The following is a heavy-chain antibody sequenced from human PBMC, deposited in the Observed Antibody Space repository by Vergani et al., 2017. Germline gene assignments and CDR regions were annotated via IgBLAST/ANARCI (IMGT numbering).Heavy chain of an antibody. CDR2: ISGSGGST. Sequence: EVQLLESGGGLVQPGGSLRLSCAASGFTFSSYAMSWVRQAPGKGLEWVSAISGSGGSTYYADSVKGRFTISRDNAKNSLYLQMNSLRAEDTAVYYCARASGWYRVKAFDIWGQGTMVTVSS. CDR3: ARASGWYRVKAFDI. D-gene: IGHD6-19*01. J-gene: IGHJ3*02. CDR1: GFTFSSYA. V-gene: IGHV3-23*01.